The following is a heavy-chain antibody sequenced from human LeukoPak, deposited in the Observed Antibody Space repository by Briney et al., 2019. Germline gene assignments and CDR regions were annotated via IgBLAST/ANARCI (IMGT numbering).Heavy chain of an antibody. Sequence: GGSLRLSCAASGFTFSSYWMSWVRQAPGKGLEWVANIKQDGSEKYYVDSVKGRFTTSRDNAKNSLYLQMNSLRAEDTAVYYCAKSPGDIVVVVGATSWFDPWGQGTLVTVSS. CDR3: AKSPGDIVVVVGATSWFDP. V-gene: IGHV3-7*01. D-gene: IGHD2-15*01. CDR1: GFTFSSYW. CDR2: IKQDGSEK. J-gene: IGHJ5*02.